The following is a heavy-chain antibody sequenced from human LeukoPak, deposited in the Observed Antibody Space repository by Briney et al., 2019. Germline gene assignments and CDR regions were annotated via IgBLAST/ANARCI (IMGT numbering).Heavy chain of an antibody. J-gene: IGHJ4*02. CDR2: IYYSGST. Sequence: SETLSLTCTVSGGSISSYYWSWIRQPPGKGLEWIGYIYYSGSTNYNPSLKSRVTISVDTSKNQFSLKLSSVTAADTAVYYCERHDSSREAKNWGQGTLVTVSS. D-gene: IGHD3-22*01. CDR3: ERHDSSREAKN. CDR1: GGSISSYY. V-gene: IGHV4-59*01.